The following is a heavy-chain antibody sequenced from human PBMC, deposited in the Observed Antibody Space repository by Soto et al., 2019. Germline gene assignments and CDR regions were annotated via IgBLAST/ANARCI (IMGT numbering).Heavy chain of an antibody. CDR1: EFTFSSYA. D-gene: IGHD4-4*01. V-gene: IGHV3-23*01. CDR2: ISGSGGGT. CDR3: AKPHRDVYSTAFFYH. J-gene: IGHJ4*02. Sequence: EVQVLESGGGLVQPGGSLRLSCAASEFTFSSYAMSWVRQAPGKGLEWVSGISGSGGGTYYADSVKGRFTISRDNSKNTVYLQMNSLSAEDTAVYYCAKPHRDVYSTAFFYHWGQGTLVTVSS.